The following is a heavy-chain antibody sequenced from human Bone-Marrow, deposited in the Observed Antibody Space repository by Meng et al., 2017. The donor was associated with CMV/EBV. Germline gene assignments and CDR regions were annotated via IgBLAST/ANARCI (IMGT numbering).Heavy chain of an antibody. D-gene: IGHD3-16*01. CDR2: IRYDGSNK. CDR1: GFTFSSYG. CDR3: AREEETLTEGGWFDP. V-gene: IGHV3-30*02. Sequence: GESLKISCAASGFTFSSYGMHWVRQAPGKGLGWVAFIRYDGSNKYYADSVKGRFTISRDNSKNTLYLQMNSLRAEDTAVYYCAREEETLTEGGWFDPWGQGTLVTVSS. J-gene: IGHJ5*02.